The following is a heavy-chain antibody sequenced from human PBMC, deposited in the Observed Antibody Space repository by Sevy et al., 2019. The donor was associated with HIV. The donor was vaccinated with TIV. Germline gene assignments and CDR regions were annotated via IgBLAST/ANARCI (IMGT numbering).Heavy chain of an antibody. D-gene: IGHD5-18*01. CDR3: AGDSVRYSYGYNYDYGMDV. Sequence: GGSLRLSCAASGFTFSSYSMNWVRQAPGKGLEWVSYISSSSSTIYYADSVKGRFTMTRDNAKNSLYLQMNSLREENTAGYYCAGDSVRYSYGYNYDYGMDVWGQGTTVTVSS. J-gene: IGHJ6*02. CDR2: ISSSSSTI. V-gene: IGHV3-48*02. CDR1: GFTFSSYS.